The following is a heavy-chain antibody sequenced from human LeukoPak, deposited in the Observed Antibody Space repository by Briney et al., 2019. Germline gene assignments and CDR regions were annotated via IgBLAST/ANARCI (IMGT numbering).Heavy chain of an antibody. CDR1: GGSFSGYY. CDR2: INHSGST. CDR3: ARVLQTVKGWFDP. Sequence: SETLSLTCAVYGGSFSGYYWSWTRQPPGKGLEWIGEINHSGSTNYNPSLKSRVTISVDTSKNQFSLKLSSVTAADTAVHYCARVLQTVKGWFDPWGQGTLVTVSS. V-gene: IGHV4-34*01. D-gene: IGHD3-16*02. J-gene: IGHJ5*02.